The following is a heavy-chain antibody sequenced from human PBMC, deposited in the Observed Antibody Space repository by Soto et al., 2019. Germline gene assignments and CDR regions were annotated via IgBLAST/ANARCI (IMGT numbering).Heavy chain of an antibody. CDR3: ARDSSGYYRFDY. V-gene: IGHV4-31*03. D-gene: IGHD3-22*01. J-gene: IGHJ4*01. CDR1: GGSITSGGYY. CDR2: IHHSGST. Sequence: SETLSLTCTVSGGSITSGGYYWSWVRQHAGEGLEWIGYIHHSGSTRYIPSLKSRVSVSVDTSKNQFSLKVTSVTAADAATYFCARDSSGYYRFDYWGRGILVTVAS.